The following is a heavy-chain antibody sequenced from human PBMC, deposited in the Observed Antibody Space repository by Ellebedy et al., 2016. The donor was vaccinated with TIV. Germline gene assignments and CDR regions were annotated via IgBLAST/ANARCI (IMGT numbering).Heavy chain of an antibody. Sequence: AASVKVSCKASGYTFTSYGISWARQAPGQGLEWMGWISCYNNNTKYAQKLQGRVTMTTDTSTSTAYMELRSLTSDDTAVYYCARGTDYDILTGSGLDYWGQGSVVTVSS. CDR1: GYTFTSYG. CDR3: ARGTDYDILTGSGLDY. V-gene: IGHV1-18*04. CDR2: ISCYNNNT. D-gene: IGHD3-9*01. J-gene: IGHJ4*02.